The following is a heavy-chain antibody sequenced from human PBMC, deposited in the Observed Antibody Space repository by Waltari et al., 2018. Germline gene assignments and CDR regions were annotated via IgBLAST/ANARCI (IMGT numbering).Heavy chain of an antibody. CDR1: GYTFADYY. J-gene: IGHJ6*03. CDR2: VDPEDGET. CDR3: ATDSFSGGDFDYYYYMDV. V-gene: IGHV1-69-2*01. Sequence: EVQLVQSGAEVNKPGATVKISCKVSGYTFADYYMHWVQQAPGKGLEWMGLVDPEDGETIYAEKFQGRFTITADTSTDTAYMELSSLRSEDTAVYYCATDSFSGGDFDYYYYMDVWGKGTTVTVSS. D-gene: IGHD2-21*01.